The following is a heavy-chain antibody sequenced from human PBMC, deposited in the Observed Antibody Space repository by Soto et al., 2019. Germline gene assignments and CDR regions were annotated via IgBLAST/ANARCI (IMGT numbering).Heavy chain of an antibody. J-gene: IGHJ4*02. V-gene: IGHV3-23*01. Sequence: GGSLRLSCAASGFTFSRYGMSWVRQAPGKGLAWVSAITGTDGTTNYADSVKGRFTISRDNSKNTLYLLMKRLKAENRPEYYIATCPALGCNSPIDTWARGT. CDR2: ITGTDGTT. D-gene: IGHD2-15*01. CDR3: ATCPALGCNSPIDT. CDR1: GFTFSRYG.